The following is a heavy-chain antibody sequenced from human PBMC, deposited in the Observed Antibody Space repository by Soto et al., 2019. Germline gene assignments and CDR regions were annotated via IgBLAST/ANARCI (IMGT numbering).Heavy chain of an antibody. CDR2: ISGGGGTT. J-gene: IGHJ6*02. Sequence: EVQLLESGGGLVQPGGSLRLSCVASGFTFSDYGMSWVRQAPGKGLEWVSGISGGGGTTNYADSVKGRFTISRDNSKNTWYLQMNSLRADDTAVYDCKRRLITDKYYYGMDVGGQGTTVTVSS. CDR3: KRRLITDKYYYGMDV. D-gene: IGHD3-22*01. CDR1: GFTFSDYG. V-gene: IGHV3-23*01.